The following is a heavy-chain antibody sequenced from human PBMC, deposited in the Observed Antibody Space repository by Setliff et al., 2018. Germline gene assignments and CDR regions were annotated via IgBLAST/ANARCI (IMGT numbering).Heavy chain of an antibody. Sequence: SVKVSCKASGGTFSSYAISWVRQAPGQGLEWMGGIIPIFGTANYAQKFQGRVTITADESTSTAYMELSSLRSEDTAVYYCASAGLERRSADYWGKGTTVTVSS. CDR3: ASAGLERRSADY. CDR2: IIPIFGTA. J-gene: IGHJ6*04. D-gene: IGHD1-1*01. V-gene: IGHV1-69*13. CDR1: GGTFSSYA.